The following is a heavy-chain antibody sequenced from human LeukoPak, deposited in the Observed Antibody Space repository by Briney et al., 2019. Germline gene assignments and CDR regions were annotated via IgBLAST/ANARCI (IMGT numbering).Heavy chain of an antibody. V-gene: IGHV1-2*02. D-gene: IGHD3-22*01. CDR2: INPNSGGT. CDR1: GYTFTDYY. Sequence: GSVKVSCKASGYTFTDYYMHWVRQAPGQGLEWMGWINPNSGGTNSAQKLQGRVTMTTDTSTSTAYMELRSLRSDDTAVYYCARVPTMIVVVITDYYYMDVWGKGTTVTISS. CDR3: ARVPTMIVVVITDYYYMDV. J-gene: IGHJ6*03.